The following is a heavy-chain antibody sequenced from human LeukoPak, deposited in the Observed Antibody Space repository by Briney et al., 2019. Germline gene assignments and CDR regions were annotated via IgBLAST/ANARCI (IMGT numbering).Heavy chain of an antibody. CDR1: GFTFSSYA. V-gene: IGHV4-34*08. Sequence: PGGSLRLSCAASGFTFSSYAMSWIRQPPGKGLEWIGEINHSGSTNYNPSLKSRVTISVDTSKNQFSLKLSSVTAADTAVYYCAGSMVRGVGWFDPWGQGTLVTVSS. CDR3: AGSMVRGVGWFDP. CDR2: INHSGST. J-gene: IGHJ5*02. D-gene: IGHD3-10*01.